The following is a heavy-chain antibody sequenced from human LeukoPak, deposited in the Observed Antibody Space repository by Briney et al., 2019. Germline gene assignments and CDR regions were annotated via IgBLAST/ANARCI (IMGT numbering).Heavy chain of an antibody. J-gene: IGHJ4*02. D-gene: IGHD5-24*01. Sequence: GGTLRLSCAASGFTFSSHGMNWVRQAPGKGLEWISGISPSGDITYYADSVKGRFTISRDNSDNTVYLHMSSLRAGDTAVYFCAKDDAWIQFNDWGQGTLVTVSS. CDR1: GFTFSSHG. V-gene: IGHV3-23*01. CDR3: AKDDAWIQFND. CDR2: ISPSGDIT.